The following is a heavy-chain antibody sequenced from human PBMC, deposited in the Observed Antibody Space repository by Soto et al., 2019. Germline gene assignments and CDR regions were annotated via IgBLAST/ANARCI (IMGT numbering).Heavy chain of an antibody. V-gene: IGHV4-31*03. J-gene: IGHJ5*02. CDR3: ARYDFSCGYHQNWFDP. CDR2: IYHSGKT. D-gene: IGHD3-3*01. CDR1: GGSLSGGDYC. Sequence: QVQLQESGPGLVKPSQTLSLTCTVSGGSLSGGDYCWSWIRQNPGKGLEWIGYIYHSGKTYYNPSLKSRFTMSVDTSKNQFSLNLNSVTAADTAVYYCARYDFSCGYHQNWFDPWGQGTLVTVSS.